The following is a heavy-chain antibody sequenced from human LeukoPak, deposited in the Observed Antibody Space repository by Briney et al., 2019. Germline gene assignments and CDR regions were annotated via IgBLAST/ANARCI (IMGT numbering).Heavy chain of an antibody. CDR1: GFTVSLYY. Sequence: GGSLRLSCAASGFTVSLYYMTWVRQAPGKGLEWVSVIYCGGPTYYADSVKGRFTISRDNSKNTLYLQMNSLRAEDTAVYYCAKPYRTYYFDYWGQGTLVTVSS. J-gene: IGHJ4*02. D-gene: IGHD1-1*01. CDR3: AKPYRTYYFDY. CDR2: IYCGGPT. V-gene: IGHV3-53*05.